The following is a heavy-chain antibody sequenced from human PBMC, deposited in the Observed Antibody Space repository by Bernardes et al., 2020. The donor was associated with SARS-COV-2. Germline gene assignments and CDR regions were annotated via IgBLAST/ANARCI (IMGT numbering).Heavy chain of an antibody. D-gene: IGHD3-22*01. V-gene: IGHV3-23*01. CDR1: GFTFSSYA. CDR3: AKDSLEVYYDSSGYPDY. J-gene: IGHJ4*02. CDR2: ISGSGGST. Sequence: GGSLRLSCAASGFTFSSYAMSWVRQAPGKGLEWVSAISGSGGSTYYADSVKGRFTISRDNSKNTLYLQMNSLRAEDTAVYYCAKDSLEVYYDSSGYPDYWGQGTLVTVSS.